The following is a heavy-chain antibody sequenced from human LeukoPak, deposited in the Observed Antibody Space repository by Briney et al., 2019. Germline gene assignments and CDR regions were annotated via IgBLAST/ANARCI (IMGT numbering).Heavy chain of an antibody. J-gene: IGHJ6*04. V-gene: IGHV3-43D*03. CDR3: AKGRQYSSGYYYGYLDV. Sequence: GGSLRLSCAASGFIFDDYAMHWVRQAPGKGLEWVSLISWDGGSTYYADSVKGRFTISRDNSKNSLYLQMNSLRAEDTALYYCAKGRQYSSGYYYGYLDVWGKGTTVTVSS. D-gene: IGHD3-22*01. CDR2: ISWDGGST. CDR1: GFIFDDYA.